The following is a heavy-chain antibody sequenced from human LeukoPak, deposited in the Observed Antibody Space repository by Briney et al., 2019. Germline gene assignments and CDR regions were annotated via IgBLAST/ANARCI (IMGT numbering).Heavy chain of an antibody. D-gene: IGHD3-16*01. CDR2: IYYSGST. Sequence: SETLSLTCTVSGGSISSSSYYWGWIRQPPGKGLEWIGSIYYSGSTYYNPSLKSRDTISVDTSKNQFSLKLSSVTAADTAVYYCARPLGEGATTYFDYWGQGTLVTVSS. CDR3: ARPLGEGATTYFDY. CDR1: GGSISSSSYY. J-gene: IGHJ4*02. V-gene: IGHV4-39*01.